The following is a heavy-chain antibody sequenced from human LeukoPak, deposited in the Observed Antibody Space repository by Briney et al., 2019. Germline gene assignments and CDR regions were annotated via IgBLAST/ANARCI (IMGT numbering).Heavy chain of an antibody. J-gene: IGHJ4*02. V-gene: IGHV3-30*01. D-gene: IGHD5-24*01. Sequence: GGSLRLSCAASGFNFSSYAMHWVRQAPGKGLEWVAVISYDGSNKYYADSVKGRFTISRDNSKNTLYLQIDSLRVEDTAIYYCTRDAGNFNDFDYWGQGTLVTVSS. CDR2: ISYDGSNK. CDR3: TRDAGNFNDFDY. CDR1: GFNFSSYA.